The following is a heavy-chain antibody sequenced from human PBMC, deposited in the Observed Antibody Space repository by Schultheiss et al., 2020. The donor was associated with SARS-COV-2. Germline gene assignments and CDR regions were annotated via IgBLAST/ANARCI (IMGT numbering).Heavy chain of an antibody. Sequence: GGSLRLSCAASGFTFSTYAMSWVRQAPGKGLEWVSAISGSGGSTYYADSVKGRFTISRDNAKISLYLQMNSLRAEDTAIYYCARDNTYYGPMDVWGQGTTVTVSS. D-gene: IGHD3-10*01. CDR1: GFTFSTYA. V-gene: IGHV3-23*01. CDR2: ISGSGGST. J-gene: IGHJ6*02. CDR3: ARDNTYYGPMDV.